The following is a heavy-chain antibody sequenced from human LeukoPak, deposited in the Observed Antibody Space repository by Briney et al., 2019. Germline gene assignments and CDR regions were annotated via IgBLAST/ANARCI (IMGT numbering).Heavy chain of an antibody. J-gene: IGHJ4*02. V-gene: IGHV4-34*01. D-gene: IGHD3-22*01. CDR1: GGSFSGYY. Sequence: SETLSLTCAVYGGSFSGYYWSWIRQPPGKGLEWIREINHSGSTNYNPSLKSRVTISVDTSKNQFSLKLSSVTAADTAVYYCAGVSYYDSSGYYHYFDYWGQGTLVTVSS. CDR2: INHSGST. CDR3: AGVSYYDSSGYYHYFDY.